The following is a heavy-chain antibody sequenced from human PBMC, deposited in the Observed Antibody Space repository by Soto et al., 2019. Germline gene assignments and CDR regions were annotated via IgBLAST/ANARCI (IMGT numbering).Heavy chain of an antibody. J-gene: IGHJ5*02. Sequence: SETLSLTCTVSGRSISSYYWSWIRQPPGKGLEWIGYIYYSGSTNYNPSLKSRVTISVDTSKNQFSLKLSSVTAADTAVYYCAREDSLSWFDPWGQGSLVTVS. CDR1: GRSISSYY. CDR2: IYYSGST. D-gene: IGHD2-21*01. CDR3: AREDSLSWFDP. V-gene: IGHV4-59*01.